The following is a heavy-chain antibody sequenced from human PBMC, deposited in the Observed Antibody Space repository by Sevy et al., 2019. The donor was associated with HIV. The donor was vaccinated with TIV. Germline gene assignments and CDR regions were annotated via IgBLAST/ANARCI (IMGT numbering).Heavy chain of an antibody. CDR2: IKQDMSEK. V-gene: IGHV3-7*01. CDR1: GFTFSSYW. J-gene: IGHJ4*02. CDR3: ARAQQVTMLVVIGGLYFDF. D-gene: IGHD3-22*01. Sequence: GGSLRLSCAASGFTFSSYWMTWVRQAPGKGLEWVANIKQDMSEKYYADSVKGRFPISRDNARNSLYLQMESLRAEDMAVYYCARAQQVTMLVVIGGLYFDFWGQGTLVTVSS.